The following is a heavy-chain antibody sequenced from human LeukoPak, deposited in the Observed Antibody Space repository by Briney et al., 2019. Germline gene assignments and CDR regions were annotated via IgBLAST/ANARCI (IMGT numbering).Heavy chain of an antibody. J-gene: IGHJ4*02. Sequence: PGGSLRLSCAASGFTFSSYTMSWVRQAQGKGLEWVSAISGSGGSTYYADSVKGRFTISRDNSKNTLYLQMNSLRAEDTAVYYCAKDQAAMVLYYFDYWGQGTLVTVSS. D-gene: IGHD5-18*01. CDR3: AKDQAAMVLYYFDY. CDR1: GFTFSSYT. CDR2: ISGSGGST. V-gene: IGHV3-23*01.